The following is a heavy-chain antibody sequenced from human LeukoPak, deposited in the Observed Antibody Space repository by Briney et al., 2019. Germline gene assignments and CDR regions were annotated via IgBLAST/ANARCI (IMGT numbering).Heavy chain of an antibody. CDR2: ISISGGTT. CDR1: GFTFSSYG. CDR3: AKALNVLRYFDWTTGGY. J-gene: IGHJ4*02. D-gene: IGHD3-9*01. Sequence: GGSLRLSCAASGFTFSSYGMHWVRQAPGKGLEWVSTISISGGTTYYADSVKGRFTISRDNSKNTLYLQMNSLRAEDTAVYYCAKALNVLRYFDWTTGGYWGQGTLVTVSS. V-gene: IGHV3-23*01.